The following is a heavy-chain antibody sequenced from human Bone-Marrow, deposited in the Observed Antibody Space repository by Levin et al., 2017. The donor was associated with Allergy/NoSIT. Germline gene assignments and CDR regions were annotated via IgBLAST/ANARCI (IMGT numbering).Heavy chain of an antibody. V-gene: IGHV1-69*13. CDR1: GGTFNTYA. Sequence: GASVKVSCKASGGTFNTYAISWVRQAPGQGLEWIGEIIPLFGTTNHAQKFQGRVTITADESTSTSYIDLSSLRSEDTAVYYCAHGSVVPGTITAAAGPILDWGQGTLVTVSS. J-gene: IGHJ4*02. CDR3: AHGSVVPGTITAAAGPILD. CDR2: IIPLFGTT. D-gene: IGHD6-13*01.